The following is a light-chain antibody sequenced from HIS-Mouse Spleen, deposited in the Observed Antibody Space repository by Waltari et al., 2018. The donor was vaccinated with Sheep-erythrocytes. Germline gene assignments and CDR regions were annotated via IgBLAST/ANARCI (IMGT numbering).Light chain of an antibody. J-gene: IGKJ4*01. Sequence: DIVMTQSPDSLAVSLGERATIHCQYSESVLYSANNKNYLAWYQQKPGQPPKLLIYWASTRESGVPDRFSGSWSGTDFTLTISSLQAEDVAVYYCQQYYSTLLTFGGGTKVEIK. CDR2: WAS. CDR3: QQYYSTLLT. V-gene: IGKV4-1*01. CDR1: ESVLYSANNKNY.